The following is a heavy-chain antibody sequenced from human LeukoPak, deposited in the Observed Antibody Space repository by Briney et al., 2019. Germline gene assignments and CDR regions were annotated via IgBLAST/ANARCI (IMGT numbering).Heavy chain of an antibody. CDR1: GYTFTGYY. V-gene: IGHV1-2*02. CDR3: TQNFYGDGVDY. Sequence: ASVKVSCKASGYTFTGYYMHWVRQAPGQGLEWMGWINPNSGGTNYAQKFQGRVTMTRDTSISTAYMELSRLRSEDTAVYYCTQNFYGDGVDYWGQGTLVTVSS. D-gene: IGHD2/OR15-2a*01. CDR2: INPNSGGT. J-gene: IGHJ4*02.